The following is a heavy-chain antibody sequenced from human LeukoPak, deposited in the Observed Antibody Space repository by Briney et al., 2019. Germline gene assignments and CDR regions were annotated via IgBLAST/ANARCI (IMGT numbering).Heavy chain of an antibody. V-gene: IGHV1-69*13. CDR3: ASCSTSCSYYYYYYMDV. CDR2: IIPIFGTA. CDR1: GGTFSSYA. D-gene: IGHD2-2*01. Sequence: SVKVSCKXSGGTFSSYAISWVRQAPGQGLEWMGGIIPIFGTANYAQKFQGRVTITADESTSTAYMELSSLRSEDTAVYYCASCSTSCSYYYYYYMDVWGKGTTVPVSS. J-gene: IGHJ6*03.